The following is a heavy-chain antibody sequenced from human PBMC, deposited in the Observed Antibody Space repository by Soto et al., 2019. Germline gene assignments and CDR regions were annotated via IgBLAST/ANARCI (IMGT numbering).Heavy chain of an antibody. J-gene: IGHJ5*02. CDR3: ARGGSYVSSHDNWFDP. Sequence: ASVKVSCKASGYTFTIYGISWVLQAPGQGLEWMGWISAYNGNTNYAQKLQGRVTMTTDTSTSTAYMELRSLRSDDTAVYYCARGGSYVSSHDNWFDPWGQGTLVTVAS. D-gene: IGHD1-26*01. V-gene: IGHV1-18*01. CDR1: GYTFTIYG. CDR2: ISAYNGNT.